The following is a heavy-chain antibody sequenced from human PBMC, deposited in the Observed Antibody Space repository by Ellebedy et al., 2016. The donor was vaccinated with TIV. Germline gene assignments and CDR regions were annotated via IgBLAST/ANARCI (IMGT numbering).Heavy chain of an antibody. J-gene: IGHJ4*02. CDR3: ARQGLYGSGSSPPDY. D-gene: IGHD3-10*01. CDR2: IYYSGST. V-gene: IGHV4-39*01. CDR1: GGSISSSSYY. Sequence: MPSEPLSLTCTVPGGSISSSSYYWGWIRQPPGKGLEWIGRIYYSGSTYYNPSLKSRVTISVDTSKNQFSLKLSSMTAADTAIYYCARQGLYGSGSSPPDYWGQGTLVTVSS.